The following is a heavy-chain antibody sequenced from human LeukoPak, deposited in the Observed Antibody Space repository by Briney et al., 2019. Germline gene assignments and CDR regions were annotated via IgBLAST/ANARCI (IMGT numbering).Heavy chain of an antibody. D-gene: IGHD6-19*01. J-gene: IGHJ4*02. CDR2: TYYRSKWSN. CDR3: ARGSRYSSGWYYFDY. V-gene: IGHV6-1*01. Sequence: SQTLSLTCALSGDSVSRNSAAWNWIRQSPSRGLEWLGRTYYRSKWSNDYAVSVKSRITINPDTSKNQFSLHLNSVTPEDTAVYYCARGSRYSSGWYYFDYWGQGTMVTVSS. CDR1: GDSVSRNSAA.